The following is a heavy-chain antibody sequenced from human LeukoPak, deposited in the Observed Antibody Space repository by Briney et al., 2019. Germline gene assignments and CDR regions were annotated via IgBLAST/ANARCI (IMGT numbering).Heavy chain of an antibody. D-gene: IGHD3-22*01. CDR3: ARGGYYETQVAFDV. Sequence: GGSLRLSCAASGFTFSSYAMSWVRQAPGKGLERVSAISGSGGSTYYADSVKGRFTISRDNSKNTLYLQMNSLRSEDTALYYCARGGYYETQVAFDVWGQGTMVTVSS. CDR2: ISGSGGST. CDR1: GFTFSSYA. V-gene: IGHV3-23*01. J-gene: IGHJ3*01.